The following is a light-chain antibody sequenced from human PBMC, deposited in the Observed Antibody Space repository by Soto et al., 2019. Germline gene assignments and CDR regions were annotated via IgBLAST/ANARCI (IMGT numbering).Light chain of an antibody. CDR1: QSVTSNF. V-gene: IGKV3-20*01. J-gene: IGKJ1*01. CDR3: QQYGSLPWT. Sequence: EIVLTQSPGTLSVSPGERATLSCRGSQSVTSNFLAWYQQKPGQSPRLLISAASTRASDVPDRFSGSGSRTDFTLTITRLEPEDFAVYYCQQYGSLPWTFGQGTKVE. CDR2: AAS.